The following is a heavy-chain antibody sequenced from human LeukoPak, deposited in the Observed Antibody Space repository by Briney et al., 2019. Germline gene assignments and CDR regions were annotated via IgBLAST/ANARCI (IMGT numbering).Heavy chain of an antibody. D-gene: IGHD3-22*01. V-gene: IGHV4-59*01. CDR3: ARDRGYYDSSGYYSPRAFDI. CDR2: AYYSAST. J-gene: IGHJ3*02. Sequence: SSDPLSLTWTVCGXFISSYYWSWLRQPPGKGLEWMGFAYYSASTYYNPSLKSHVTISADMSKSQFSLKLSSLTAADTAVYYCARDRGYYDSSGYYSPRAFDIWGQGTMVTVSS. CDR1: GXFISSYY.